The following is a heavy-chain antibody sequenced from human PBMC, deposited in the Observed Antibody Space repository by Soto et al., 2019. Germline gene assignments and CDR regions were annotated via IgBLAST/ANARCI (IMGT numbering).Heavy chain of an antibody. V-gene: IGHV4-4*07. D-gene: IGHD6-19*01. J-gene: IGHJ6*02. CDR3: ARDREAGYNFYYGMDV. CDR2: IYTSASI. CDR1: GPDSNTYS. Sequence: SETQSLTSSVSGPDSNTYSGTWIRQPAGKGLEWIGRIYTSASINYNPSLKGRVTLSVDTSTNQVSLRLASVTAADTAIYYCARDREAGYNFYYGMDVWGQGTTVTVSS.